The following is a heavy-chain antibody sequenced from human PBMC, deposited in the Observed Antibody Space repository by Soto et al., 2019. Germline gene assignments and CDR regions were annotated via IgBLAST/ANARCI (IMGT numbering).Heavy chain of an antibody. CDR3: APTFPRHTAGSSGGGFPPAFDP. V-gene: IGHV2-5*02. D-gene: IGHD2-15*01. J-gene: IGHJ5*02. CDR2: IYWDDDK. CDR1: GFSLTTSGVG. Sequence: QITLKESGPTLLKPTQTLTLTCTFSGFSLTTSGVGVGWIRQPPGKALEWLALIYWDDDKRYSPSLHSRLTITKDTSKNQVVLTMTNMGPVDTATYYCAPTFPRHTAGSSGGGFPPAFDPWGQGTLVTVSS.